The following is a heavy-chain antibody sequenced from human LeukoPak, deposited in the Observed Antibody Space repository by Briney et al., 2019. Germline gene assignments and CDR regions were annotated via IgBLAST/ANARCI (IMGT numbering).Heavy chain of an antibody. Sequence: GGSLRLSCAASGFTFNSYSMNWVRQAPGKGLEWVSSISSSSSYIYYADSVKGRFTISRDNAKNSLYLQMNSLRAEDTAVYYCAREGDSSGWYTNYYFDYWGQGTLVTVSS. CDR2: ISSSSSYI. CDR3: AREGDSSGWYTNYYFDY. V-gene: IGHV3-21*01. CDR1: GFTFNSYS. J-gene: IGHJ4*02. D-gene: IGHD6-19*01.